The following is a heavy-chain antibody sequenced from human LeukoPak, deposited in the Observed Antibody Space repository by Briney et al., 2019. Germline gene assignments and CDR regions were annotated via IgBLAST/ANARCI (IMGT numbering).Heavy chain of an antibody. J-gene: IGHJ3*02. V-gene: IGHV3-21*01. CDR3: ARVLTGYHAFDI. CDR2: ISSSSSYI. Sequence: PGGSLRLSCAASGFTFSSYSMNWVRQAPGKGLEWVSSISSSSSYIYYADSVKGRFTISRDNAKNSLYLQMNSLRAEDTAVYYCARVLTGYHAFDIWGQGTMVTVSS. D-gene: IGHD3-9*01. CDR1: GFTFSSYS.